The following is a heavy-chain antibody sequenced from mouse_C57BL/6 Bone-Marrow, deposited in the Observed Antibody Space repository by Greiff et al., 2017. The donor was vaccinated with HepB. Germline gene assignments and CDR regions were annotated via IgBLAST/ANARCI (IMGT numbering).Heavy chain of an antibody. CDR3: AREVTTPYCYAMDY. CDR1: GYTFTSYW. D-gene: IGHD2-2*01. Sequence: QVQLKESGTELVKPGASVKLSCKASGYTFTSYWMHWVKQRPGQGLEWIGNINPSNGGTNYNEKFKSKATLTVDKSSSTAYMQLSSLTSEDSAVYYCAREVTTPYCYAMDYWGQGTSVTVSS. V-gene: IGHV1-53*01. CDR2: INPSNGGT. J-gene: IGHJ4*01.